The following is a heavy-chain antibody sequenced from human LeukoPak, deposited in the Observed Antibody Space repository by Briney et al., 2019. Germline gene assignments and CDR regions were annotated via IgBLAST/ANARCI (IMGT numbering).Heavy chain of an antibody. CDR1: GGSISSYY. J-gene: IGHJ4*02. CDR3: ARGPDTAMVRKFDY. D-gene: IGHD5-18*01. Sequence: PSETLSLTCTVSGGSISSYYWSWIRQPPGKGLEWIGYIYYSGSTNYNPSLKSRVTISVDTSKNQFSLKLSSVTAADTAVYYCARGPDTAMVRKFDYWGQGTLVTVSS. CDR2: IYYSGST. V-gene: IGHV4-59*01.